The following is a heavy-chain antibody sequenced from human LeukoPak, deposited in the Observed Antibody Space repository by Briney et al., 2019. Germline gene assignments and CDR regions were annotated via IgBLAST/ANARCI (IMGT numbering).Heavy chain of an antibody. V-gene: IGHV5-51*01. CDR2: LYPGDSDT. Sequence: GESLKISCKCSGYSFTSYWLGWVRQMPGSGVEWMGLLYPGDSDTRYSPSFQGQVTISADKSISTAYLQWSSLKASDTAMYYCARKGLSGSYYYFDYWGQGTLVTVSS. CDR3: ARKGLSGSYYYFDY. CDR1: GYSFTSYW. D-gene: IGHD1-26*01. J-gene: IGHJ4*02.